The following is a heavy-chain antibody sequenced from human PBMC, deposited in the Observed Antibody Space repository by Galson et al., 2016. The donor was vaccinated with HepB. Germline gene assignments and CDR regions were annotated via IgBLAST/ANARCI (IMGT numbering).Heavy chain of an antibody. V-gene: IGHV4-61*02. J-gene: IGHJ6*04. CDR3: ARDMGAYGMDV. D-gene: IGHD3-10*01. Sequence: TLSLTCTVSGGSIRSSPYYWSWIRQPAGKGLEFIGRIYISGSTNYNPSLKTRVTISVDTSKNQFSLKLSSVTAADTAVYYCARDMGAYGMDVWGKGTTVTVSS. CDR1: GGSIRSSPYY. CDR2: IYISGST.